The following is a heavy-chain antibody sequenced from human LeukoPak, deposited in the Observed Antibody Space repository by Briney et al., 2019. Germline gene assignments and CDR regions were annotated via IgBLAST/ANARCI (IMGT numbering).Heavy chain of an antibody. CDR3: AKTYYDILTGDFDY. J-gene: IGHJ4*02. D-gene: IGHD3-9*01. CDR1: DYG. CDR2: ITYNSGTI. Sequence: GRSLRLSCAASDYGMHWVRQAPGKGLEWVSGITYNSGTIGYADSVKGRFTISRDNSKNTLYLQMNSLRAEDTAVYYCAKTYYDILTGDFDYWGQGTLVTVSS. V-gene: IGHV3-9*01.